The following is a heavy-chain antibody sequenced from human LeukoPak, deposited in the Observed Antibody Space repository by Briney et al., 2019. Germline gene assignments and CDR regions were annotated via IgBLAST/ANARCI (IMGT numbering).Heavy chain of an antibody. Sequence: PGRSLRLSCAASGFXFSSYGMHWVRQAPGKGLEWVAVISYDGSNKYYADSVKGRFTISRDNSKNTLYLQMNSLRAEDTAVYYCARSFGRAAFDIWGQGTMVTVSS. V-gene: IGHV3-30*03. D-gene: IGHD3-10*01. CDR2: ISYDGSNK. CDR1: GFXFSSYG. CDR3: ARSFGRAAFDI. J-gene: IGHJ3*02.